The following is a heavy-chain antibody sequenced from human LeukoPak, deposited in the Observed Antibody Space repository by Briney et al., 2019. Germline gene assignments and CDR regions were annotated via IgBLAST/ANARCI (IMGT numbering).Heavy chain of an antibody. CDR1: GFTFSSYA. CDR3: ARGDYGGNHYYYYYMDV. V-gene: IGHV3-30-3*01. D-gene: IGHD4-23*01. J-gene: IGHJ6*03. Sequence: GGSLRLSCAASGFTFSSYAMHWVRQAPGKGLEWVAIISYDGSNKYYADSVKGRFTISRDNSKNTLYLQMNSLRAEDTAVYYCARGDYGGNHYYYYYMDVWGKGTTVTVSS. CDR2: ISYDGSNK.